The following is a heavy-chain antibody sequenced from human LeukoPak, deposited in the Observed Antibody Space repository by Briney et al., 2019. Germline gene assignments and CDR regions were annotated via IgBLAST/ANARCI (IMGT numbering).Heavy chain of an antibody. CDR1: GGSTSSGGYY. Sequence: SETLSLTCSVSGGSTSSGGYYWSWIRQHPGKGLEWIGYIDYSGSTYYHPSLKSRVTISVDTSKNQFSLKLSYATAADTAVYYCARVVGYFYDSSGYSGYFDYWGQGTLVTVSS. J-gene: IGHJ4*02. CDR2: IDYSGST. V-gene: IGHV4-31*02. CDR3: ARVVGYFYDSSGYSGYFDY. D-gene: IGHD3-22*01.